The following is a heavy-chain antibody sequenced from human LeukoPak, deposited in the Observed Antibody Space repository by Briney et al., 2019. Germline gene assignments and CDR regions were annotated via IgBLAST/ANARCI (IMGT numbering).Heavy chain of an antibody. J-gene: IGHJ4*02. CDR1: GGSISSYY. Sequence: PSETLSLTCTVSGGSISSYYWSWIRQPPGKGLEWIGYIYYSGSTNYNPSLKSRVTISVDTSKNQFSLKLSSVTAADTAVYYCARHYYDRSGKFAYGGQGPRVTVPS. CDR3: ARHYYDRSGKFAY. D-gene: IGHD3-22*01. V-gene: IGHV4-59*08. CDR2: IYYSGST.